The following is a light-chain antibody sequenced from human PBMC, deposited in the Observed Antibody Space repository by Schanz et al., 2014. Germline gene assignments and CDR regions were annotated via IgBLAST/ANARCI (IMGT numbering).Light chain of an antibody. CDR1: QSLNTY. J-gene: IGKJ3*01. CDR2: GAS. Sequence: EIVLTQSPATLSLSPGERATLSCRASQSLNTYLAWYQHKPGQAPRLLIYGASSRASGIPDRFSGSGSGTDFTLTISRLEPEDFAVYYCQQYINSPFTFGPGTKLDLK. V-gene: IGKV3-20*01. CDR3: QQYINSPFT.